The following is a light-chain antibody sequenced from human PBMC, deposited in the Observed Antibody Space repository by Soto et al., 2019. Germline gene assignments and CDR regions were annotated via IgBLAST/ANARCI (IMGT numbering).Light chain of an antibody. CDR2: GAS. J-gene: IGKJ1*01. CDR3: QQYYAPPWT. CDR1: QSVLDSSTNDSK. Sequence: DIVMTQSPDPLAVSLGERATINCKSSQSVLDSSTNDSKIAWYQQRPRQPPKLLTYGASTRESGVPDRFSGSGSGTDFTLTISKLQTEDVAVYYCQQYYAPPWTFGQGTEVEIK. V-gene: IGKV4-1*01.